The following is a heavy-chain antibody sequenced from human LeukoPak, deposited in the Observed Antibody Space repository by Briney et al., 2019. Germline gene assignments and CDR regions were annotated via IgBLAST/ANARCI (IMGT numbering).Heavy chain of an antibody. CDR1: GGSVSSSNHH. D-gene: IGHD6-13*01. CDR3: ASIRWSSTSWYHFDN. V-gene: IGHV4-39*01. J-gene: IGHJ4*02. Sequence: PSETLSLTCTVSGGSVSSSNHHWAWIRQSPGMVLEWVVTFFSTGRTSQNPDPSLKGRVTLSVDTSRNQFSLQLRSLTAADTAIFYCASIRWSSTSWYHFDNWGQGTLVTVSS. CDR2: FFSTGRT.